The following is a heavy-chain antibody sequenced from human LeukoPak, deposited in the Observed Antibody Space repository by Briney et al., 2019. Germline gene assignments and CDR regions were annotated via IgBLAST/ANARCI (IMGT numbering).Heavy chain of an antibody. CDR3: ARGGGYSYGYDDY. Sequence: SVKVSCKASGGTFSSYTIGWVRQAPGQGLEWMGRIIPILGIANYAQKFQGRVTITADKSTSTAYVELSSLRSEDTAVYYCARGGGYSYGYDDYWGQGTLVTVSS. J-gene: IGHJ4*02. V-gene: IGHV1-69*02. CDR2: IIPILGIA. D-gene: IGHD5-18*01. CDR1: GGTFSSYT.